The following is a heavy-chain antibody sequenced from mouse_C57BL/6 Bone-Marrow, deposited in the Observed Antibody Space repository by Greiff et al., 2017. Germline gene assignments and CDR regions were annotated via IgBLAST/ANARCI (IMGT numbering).Heavy chain of an antibody. CDR1: GYTFTDYN. CDR3: ARDAPWGFDY. CDR2: INPNNGGT. Sequence: EVKLQESGPELVKPGASVKMSCKASGYTFTDYNMHWVKQSHGKSLEWIGYINPNNGGTSYNQKFKGKATLTVNKSSSTAYMELRSLTSEDSAVYYCARDAPWGFDYWGQGTTLTVSS. V-gene: IGHV1-22*01. J-gene: IGHJ2*01.